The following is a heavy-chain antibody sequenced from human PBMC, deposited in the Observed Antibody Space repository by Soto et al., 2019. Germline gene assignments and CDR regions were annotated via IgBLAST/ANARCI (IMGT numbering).Heavy chain of an antibody. CDR3: ARDSYDSSGYVDY. J-gene: IGHJ4*02. V-gene: IGHV4-31*03. CDR1: GGSISSGGYY. CDR2: IYYSGST. D-gene: IGHD3-22*01. Sequence: SETLSLTCTVSGGSISSGGYYWSWIRQHPGKGLEWIGYIYYSGSTYYNPSLKSRVTISVDTSKNQFCLKLSSVTAADTGVYYCARDSYDSSGYVDYWGQGPPVTVS.